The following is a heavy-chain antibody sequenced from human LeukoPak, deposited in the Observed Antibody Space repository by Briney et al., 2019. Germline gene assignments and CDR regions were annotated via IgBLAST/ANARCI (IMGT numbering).Heavy chain of an antibody. V-gene: IGHV1-69*04. CDR2: IIPILGIA. Sequence: ASVKVSCKASGGTFSSYAISWVRQAPGQGLEWMGRIIPILGIANYAQKFQGRVTITADKSTSTAYMELSSLRSEDTAVYYCLTDEDSSDYSRHDAFDIWGQGTMVTVSS. J-gene: IGHJ3*02. CDR1: GGTFSSYA. D-gene: IGHD3-22*01. CDR3: LTDEDSSDYSRHDAFDI.